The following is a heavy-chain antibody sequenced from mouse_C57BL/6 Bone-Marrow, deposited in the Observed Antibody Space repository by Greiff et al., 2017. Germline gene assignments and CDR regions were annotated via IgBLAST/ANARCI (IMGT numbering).Heavy chain of an antibody. J-gene: IGHJ3*01. CDR1: GFTFRDYG. CDR3: ARGYLFAY. CDR2: ISSGSSTI. D-gene: IGHD5-1*01. Sequence: EVMLVESGGGLVKPGGSLKLSCAASGFTFRDYGMHWVRQAPEKGLEWVAYISSGSSTIYYADTVKGRFTISRDNAKNTLFLQMTSLRSEDTAMYYGARGYLFAYWGQGTLVTVSA. V-gene: IGHV5-17*01.